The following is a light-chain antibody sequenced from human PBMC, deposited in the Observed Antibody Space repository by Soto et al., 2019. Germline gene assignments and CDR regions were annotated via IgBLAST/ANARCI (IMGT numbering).Light chain of an antibody. Sequence: EIVLTQSPATLSLSPGERATLSCRASQSVDNYLDWYQQKPGQAPRLLIYESSNRATGIPARFSGSGSGTDFILTISSLEPEDFAVYYCQQRSNWSQTFGQGTKVDIK. V-gene: IGKV3-11*01. J-gene: IGKJ1*01. CDR1: QSVDNY. CDR2: ESS. CDR3: QQRSNWSQT.